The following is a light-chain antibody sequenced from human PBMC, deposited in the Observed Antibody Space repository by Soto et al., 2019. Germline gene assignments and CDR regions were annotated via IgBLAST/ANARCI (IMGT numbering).Light chain of an antibody. CDR2: KAS. CDR1: QSISSW. V-gene: IGKV1-5*03. Sequence: DIQMTQSPSTLSASVGDRVTITCRASQSISSWLAWYKQKPGKAPKLLIYKASSLESGVPSRFSGSVSGTEFTLTISSLQPDDFATYYCQQYNSYSRPFGQGT. CDR3: QQYNSYSRP. J-gene: IGKJ1*01.